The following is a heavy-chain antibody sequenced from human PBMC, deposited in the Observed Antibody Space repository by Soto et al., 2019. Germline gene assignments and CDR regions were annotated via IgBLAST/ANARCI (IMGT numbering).Heavy chain of an antibody. J-gene: IGHJ3*02. CDR2: ISGGGGYT. Sequence: EVQLLESGGGLVQRGGSLRLSCAASGFIFSSYAMTWVRQAPGKGLEWVSAISGGGGYTYYADSVKGRFTISRDNSKNTLYLQMNSLRAEDTVVYYCAKGTYSDAFDIWGQGTMVTVSS. CDR3: AKGTYSDAFDI. D-gene: IGHD2-15*01. V-gene: IGHV3-23*01. CDR1: GFIFSSYA.